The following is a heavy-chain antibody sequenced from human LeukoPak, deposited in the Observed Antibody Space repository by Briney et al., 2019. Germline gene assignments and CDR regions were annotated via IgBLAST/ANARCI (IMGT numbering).Heavy chain of an antibody. CDR2: IYSGGST. CDR1: GFPRHKKY. D-gene: IGHD3-10*01. Sequence: GSLRPSFAASGFPRHKKYISWVRQAPGKGVGWGPVIYSGGSTYYADSVKGRFTISRDNSKNTLYLQMNSLRAEDTAVYYCAREATMVRGVITFYDSWGHGTLVTVSS. CDR3: AREATMVRGVITFYDS. J-gene: IGHJ5*01. V-gene: IGHV3-53*01.